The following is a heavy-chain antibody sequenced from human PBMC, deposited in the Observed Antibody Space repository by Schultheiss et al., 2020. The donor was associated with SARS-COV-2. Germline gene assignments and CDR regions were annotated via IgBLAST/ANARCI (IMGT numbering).Heavy chain of an antibody. Sequence: GSLRLSCTVSGGSISSSSYYWGWIRQPPGKGLEWIGSIYYSGSTYYNPSLKSRVTMSVDTSKNQFSLKLSSVTAVDTAVYYCARSGSGDYAEDAFDIWGQGTMVTVSS. D-gene: IGHD4-17*01. CDR2: IYYSGST. V-gene: IGHV4-39*07. CDR3: ARSGSGDYAEDAFDI. CDR1: GGSISSSSYY. J-gene: IGHJ3*02.